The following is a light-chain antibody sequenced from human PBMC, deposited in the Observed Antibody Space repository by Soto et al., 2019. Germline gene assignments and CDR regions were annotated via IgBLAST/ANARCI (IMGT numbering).Light chain of an antibody. V-gene: IGLV2-14*03. CDR1: SSDVGGYNY. Sequence: QSVLTQPASVSRSPGQSITISCTGTSSDVGGYNYVSWYQHHPGKAPKLMIYDVSNRPSGVSNRFSGSKSGNTASLTISGLQAEDEADYYCSSYTSSSTLPYVFGTGTKSPS. CDR3: SSYTSSSTLPYV. J-gene: IGLJ1*01. CDR2: DVS.